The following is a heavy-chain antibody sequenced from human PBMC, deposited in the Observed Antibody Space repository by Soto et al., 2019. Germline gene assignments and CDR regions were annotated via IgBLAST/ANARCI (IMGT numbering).Heavy chain of an antibody. CDR1: GFTFSSYG. J-gene: IGHJ4*02. V-gene: IGHV3-33*01. Sequence: QVQLVESGGGVVQPGRSLRLSCAASGFTFSSYGMHWVRQAPGKGLEWVAVIWYDGSNEYYADSVKGRFTISRDNSKNTLELQMNSLRAEDTAVYYCARDGYCSGGSCYSVPVFDYWGQGTLVTVSS. CDR2: IWYDGSNE. D-gene: IGHD2-15*01. CDR3: ARDGYCSGGSCYSVPVFDY.